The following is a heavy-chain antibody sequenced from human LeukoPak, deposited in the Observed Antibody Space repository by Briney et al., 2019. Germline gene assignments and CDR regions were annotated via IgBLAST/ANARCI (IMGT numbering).Heavy chain of an antibody. CDR3: ARHRIASIYYMDV. CDR2: IYYSGNT. J-gene: IGHJ6*03. D-gene: IGHD2-15*01. Sequence: PSETLSLTYTVSGGSISSSSYYWGWIRQPPVKGPEWIGSIYYSGNTYYNPSLKSRVTISVDTSNNQFSLNLSSVTAADTAMYYCARHRIASIYYMDVWGKGTTVTVSS. V-gene: IGHV4-39*01. CDR1: GGSISSSSYY.